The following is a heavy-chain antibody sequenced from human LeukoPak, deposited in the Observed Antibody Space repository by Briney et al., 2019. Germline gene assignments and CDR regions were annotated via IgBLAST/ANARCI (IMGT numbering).Heavy chain of an antibody. CDR1: GFTFSSYE. CDR2: ISSSGSTI. Sequence: PGGSLRLSCAASGFTFSSYEMNWVRQAPGKGLEGGSYISSSGSTIYYADSVKGRFTISRDNAKNSLYLQMNSLRAEDTAVYYCARDSYCSGGSCLPFFDYWGQGALVTVSS. V-gene: IGHV3-48*03. CDR3: ARDSYCSGGSCLPFFDY. D-gene: IGHD2-15*01. J-gene: IGHJ4*02.